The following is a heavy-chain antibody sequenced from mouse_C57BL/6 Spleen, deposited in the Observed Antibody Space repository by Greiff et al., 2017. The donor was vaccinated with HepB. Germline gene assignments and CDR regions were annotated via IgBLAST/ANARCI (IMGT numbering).Heavy chain of an antibody. J-gene: IGHJ4*01. CDR3: ARYRSTGYYAMDY. CDR2: IDPSDSET. D-gene: IGHD1-1*01. Sequence: QVQLQQSGAELVRPGSSVKLSCKASGYTFTSYWMHWVKQRPIQGLEWIGNIDPSDSETHYNQKFKDKATLTVDKSSSTAYMQLSSLTSEDSAVYYCARYRSTGYYAMDYWGQGTSVTVSS. CDR1: GYTFTSYW. V-gene: IGHV1-52*01.